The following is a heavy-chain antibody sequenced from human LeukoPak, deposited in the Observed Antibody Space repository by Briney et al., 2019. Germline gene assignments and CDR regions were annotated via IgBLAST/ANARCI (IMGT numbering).Heavy chain of an antibody. Sequence: GRPLRLSCATSGFTFNRFGMHWVRQAPGKGLVWVAVIWYDGSNKDYADSVKGRFTISKDNSKNTLYLQMSGLRAEDTAVYYCATSAHIEVGTAPPPDYWGQGTLVTVTS. CDR2: IWYDGSNK. CDR3: ATSAHIEVGTAPPPDY. V-gene: IGHV3-33*01. CDR1: GFTFNRFG. J-gene: IGHJ4*02. D-gene: IGHD2-21*02.